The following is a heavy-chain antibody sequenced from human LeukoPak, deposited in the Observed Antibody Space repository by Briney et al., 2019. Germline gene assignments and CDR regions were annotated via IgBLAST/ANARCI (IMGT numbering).Heavy chain of an antibody. Sequence: ASVKVSCKPSGGSFTSYLFNWVRQAPGQGLEWMGVMIPVLNRARYAQKFQDRVTITADASTKIAYLEVNGLRSDDTAVYYCASPLGGCTDAGCYPKEEAFNLWGQGAMVTVSS. CDR3: ASPLGGCTDAGCYPKEEAFNL. CDR1: GGSFTSYL. J-gene: IGHJ3*01. V-gene: IGHV1-69*13. D-gene: IGHD2-8*01. CDR2: MIPVLNRA.